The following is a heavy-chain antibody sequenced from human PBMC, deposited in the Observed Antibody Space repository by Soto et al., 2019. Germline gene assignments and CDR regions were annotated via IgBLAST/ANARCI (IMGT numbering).Heavy chain of an antibody. CDR3: ARAPTTGPGGLYAFDI. J-gene: IGHJ3*02. D-gene: IGHD1-1*01. CDR1: GGSVSSGSYY. CDR2: IYYSGST. Sequence: SETLSLTCTVSGGSVSSGSYYWSWIRQPPGKGLEWIGYIYYSGSTNYNPSLKSRVTISVDTSKNQFSLKLSSVTAADTAVYYCARAPTTGPGGLYAFDIWGQGTMVTVSS. V-gene: IGHV4-61*01.